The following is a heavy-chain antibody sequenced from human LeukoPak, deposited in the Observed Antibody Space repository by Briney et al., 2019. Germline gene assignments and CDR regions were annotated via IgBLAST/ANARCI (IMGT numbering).Heavy chain of an antibody. J-gene: IGHJ6*03. CDR1: GFTFSSYE. D-gene: IGHD3-10*01. CDR3: ATTMVRGVISYMDV. Sequence: PGGSLRLSCAASGFTFSSYEMNWVRQAPGKGLEWVSSISSSSSYIYYADSVKGRFTISRDNAKNSLYLQMNSLRAEDTAVYYCATTMVRGVISYMDVWGKGTTVTVSS. V-gene: IGHV3-21*01. CDR2: ISSSSSYI.